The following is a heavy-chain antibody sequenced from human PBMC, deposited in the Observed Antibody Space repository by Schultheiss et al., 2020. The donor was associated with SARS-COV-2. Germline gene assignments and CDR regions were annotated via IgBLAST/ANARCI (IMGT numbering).Heavy chain of an antibody. CDR3: ARDLDYRYYYYYGMDV. Sequence: SETLSLTCTVSGGSISSGGYYWSWIRQHPGKGLEWIGYIYYSGSTYYNPSLKSRVTISVDTSKNQFSLKLSSVTAADTAVYYCARDLDYRYYYYYGMDVWGQGTTVTVSS. D-gene: IGHD4-11*01. V-gene: IGHV4-31*03. CDR1: GGSISSGGYY. J-gene: IGHJ6*02. CDR2: IYYSGST.